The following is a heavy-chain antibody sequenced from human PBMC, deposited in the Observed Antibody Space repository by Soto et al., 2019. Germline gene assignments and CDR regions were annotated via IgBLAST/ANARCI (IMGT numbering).Heavy chain of an antibody. CDR3: ATWSQAMDV. D-gene: IGHD2-15*01. V-gene: IGHV3-7*03. CDR2: IAQDGTEI. Sequence: GGSLRLSCATSGFRFSDYYMTWVRPAPGKGLEWVAYIAQDGTEIYNVDSVRGRFTISRDSAKSSVYLHMNGLTAEDTALYYCATWSQAMDVWGQGTSVTVS. CDR1: GFRFSDYY. J-gene: IGHJ6*02.